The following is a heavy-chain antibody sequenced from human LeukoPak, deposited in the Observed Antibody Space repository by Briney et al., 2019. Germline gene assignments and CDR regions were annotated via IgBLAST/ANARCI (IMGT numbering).Heavy chain of an antibody. V-gene: IGHV4-38-2*02. D-gene: IGHD3-22*01. CDR3: ARHMTMIAVVTSDFDY. J-gene: IGHJ4*02. Sequence: SETLSLTCTVSGYSISSGYYWGWIRQPPGKGLEWIGSIYHSGRTFYNPSLKSRVTISVDTSKNQFSLKLTSVTAADTAVYYCARHMTMIAVVTSDFDYWGQGTLVTVSS. CDR1: GYSISSGYY. CDR2: IYHSGRT.